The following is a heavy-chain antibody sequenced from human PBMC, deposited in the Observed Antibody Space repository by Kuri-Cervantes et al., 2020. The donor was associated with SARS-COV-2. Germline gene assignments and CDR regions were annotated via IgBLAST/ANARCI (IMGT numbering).Heavy chain of an antibody. Sequence: LRLSCTVSGGSISSGSYYWSWIRQPAGKGLEWIGYIYTSGSTNYNPSLKSRVTISVDTSKNQFSLKLSSVTAADTAVYYCARGRYDFWSGYYQYFDYWGQGTLVTVSS. V-gene: IGHV4-61*09. J-gene: IGHJ4*02. D-gene: IGHD3-3*01. CDR1: GGSISSGSYY. CDR3: ARGRYDFWSGYYQYFDY. CDR2: IYTSGST.